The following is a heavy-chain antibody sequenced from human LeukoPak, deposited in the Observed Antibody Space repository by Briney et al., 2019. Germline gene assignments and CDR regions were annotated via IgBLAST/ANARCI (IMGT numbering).Heavy chain of an antibody. CDR3: AREEWLLPDY. J-gene: IGHJ4*02. D-gene: IGHD3-22*01. V-gene: IGHV3-48*04. Sequence: GGSLRLSCAASGFTFSSYSMNWVRQAPGKGLEWVSYISSSSSTIYYADSVKGRFTISRDNAKNSLYLQMNSLRAEDTAVYYCAREEWLLPDYWGQGTLVTVSS. CDR2: ISSSSSTI. CDR1: GFTFSSYS.